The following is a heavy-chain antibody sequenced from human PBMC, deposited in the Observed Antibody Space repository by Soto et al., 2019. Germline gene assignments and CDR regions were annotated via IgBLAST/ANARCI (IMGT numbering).Heavy chain of an antibody. CDR3: AKSAAGGGVYYAMDV. Sequence: EVQLLESGGDLVQPGGSLRLSCAASGFTFSTDAMSWVRQAPGKGLEWVSGISGSGVFTYYADSVKGRFTISRDNSKSTLYLQINSLRAEDTAVYYCAKSAAGGGVYYAMDVWGQGTTLTVSS. D-gene: IGHD2-8*02. CDR2: ISGSGVFT. CDR1: GFTFSTDA. V-gene: IGHV3-23*01. J-gene: IGHJ6*02.